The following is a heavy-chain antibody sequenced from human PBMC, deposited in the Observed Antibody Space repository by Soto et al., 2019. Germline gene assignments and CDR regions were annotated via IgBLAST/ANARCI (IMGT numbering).Heavy chain of an antibody. Sequence: QVQLVQSGAEVKKPGSSVKVSCKASGGTFSSYAISWVRQAPGQGLEWMGGIIPIFGTANYAQKFQGRVTITADESTSTAYIELSSLRYEDTAVYYCARTYGGNSLGYYYGMDVWGQGNTVTVAS. CDR2: IIPIFGTA. CDR1: GGTFSSYA. J-gene: IGHJ6*02. CDR3: ARTYGGNSLGYYYGMDV. V-gene: IGHV1-69*01. D-gene: IGHD4-17*01.